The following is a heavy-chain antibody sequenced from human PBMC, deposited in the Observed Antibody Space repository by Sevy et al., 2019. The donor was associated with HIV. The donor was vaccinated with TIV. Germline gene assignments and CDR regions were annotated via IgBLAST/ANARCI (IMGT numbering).Heavy chain of an antibody. D-gene: IGHD3-16*01. CDR2: TYSGGRT. CDR1: GFIVNSNY. Sequence: GGSLRLSCAASGFIVNSNYMSWVRQAPGKGLEWVSVTYSGGRTYTADSVKGRFTISRDISKNTLYLQMNSLRAEDTAVYYCARVLGPDSGYGMDVWGQGTTVTVSS. J-gene: IGHJ6*02. V-gene: IGHV3-53*01. CDR3: ARVLGPDSGYGMDV.